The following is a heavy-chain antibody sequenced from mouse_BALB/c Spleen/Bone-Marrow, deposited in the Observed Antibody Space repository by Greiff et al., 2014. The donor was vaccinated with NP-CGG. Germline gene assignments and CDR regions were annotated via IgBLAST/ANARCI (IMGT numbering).Heavy chain of an antibody. CDR2: ISSGGGNT. CDR3: ERHTRGYDGFAN. D-gene: IGHD2-2*01. J-gene: IGHJ3*01. V-gene: IGHV5-12-1*01. CDR1: GFAFSTYD. Sequence: EVHLVESGGGLVKPGGSLKLSCAASGFAFSTYDMSWVRQTPEKRLEWVAYISSGGGNTYYPDTVKGRFTISRDNAKNTLSLQMSSLKSEDTAIFFCERHTRGYDGFANWGQGTLVTVSA.